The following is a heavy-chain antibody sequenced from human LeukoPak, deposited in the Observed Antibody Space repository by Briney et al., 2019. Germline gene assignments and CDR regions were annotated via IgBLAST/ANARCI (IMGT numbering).Heavy chain of an antibody. D-gene: IGHD4-17*01. J-gene: IGHJ2*01. CDR2: ISGSGGSP. Sequence: GGSLRLSCAASGFTFSSYWTSWVRQAPGKGLEWVSAISGSGGSPYYADSVKGRFTISRDNTKNTLSLRMNSLRVEDTAVYFCAKGSQLLRSGYFDLWGRGTLVTVSS. V-gene: IGHV3-23*01. CDR1: GFTFSSYW. CDR3: AKGSQLLRSGYFDL.